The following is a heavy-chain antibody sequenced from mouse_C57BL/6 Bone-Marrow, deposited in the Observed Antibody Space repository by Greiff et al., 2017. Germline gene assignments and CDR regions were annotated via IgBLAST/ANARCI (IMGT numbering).Heavy chain of an antibody. J-gene: IGHJ4*01. Sequence: EAGGGLVQPKGSLKLSCAVSGFSFNTYAMNWVRQAPGKGLEWVARIRSKSNNYATYYADSEKDRCTNARDDSENMLYLQMNDLKTEDKVMYYCVSNYYGSSSYYAMDYWGQGTTVTVSS. D-gene: IGHD1-1*01. V-gene: IGHV10-1*01. CDR1: GFSFNTYA. CDR2: IRSKSNNYAT. CDR3: VSNYYGSSSYYAMDY.